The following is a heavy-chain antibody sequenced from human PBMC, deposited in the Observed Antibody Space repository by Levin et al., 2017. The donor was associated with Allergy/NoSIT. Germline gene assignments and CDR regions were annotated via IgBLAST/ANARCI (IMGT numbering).Heavy chain of an antibody. V-gene: IGHV4-61*02. D-gene: IGHD5-12*01. J-gene: IGHJ6*03. CDR3: ARDMEDCSGYKPYCYMDV. Sequence: PSQTLSLTCSVSGDSISRGFYYWSWIRQPAGEGLEWIGRIYVTGSTTYSPSLKSRVTISLDRSKAQVSLKINSVTAAATAVYYCARDMEDCSGYKPYCYMDVWGKGTTVTVSS. CDR2: IYVTGST. CDR1: GDSISRGFYY.